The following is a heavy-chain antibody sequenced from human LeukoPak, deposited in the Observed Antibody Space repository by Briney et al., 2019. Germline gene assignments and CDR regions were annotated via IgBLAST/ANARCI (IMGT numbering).Heavy chain of an antibody. CDR3: AREEVDSGYVDYFDY. D-gene: IGHD5-12*01. V-gene: IGHV3-7*01. CDR1: GFTFSSYW. CDR2: IKQDGSEK. J-gene: IGHJ4*02. Sequence: GGSLRLSCAASGFTFSSYWMSWVRQAPGKGLEWVANIKQDGSEKYYVDSVKGRFTISRDNAKNSLYLQMNSLGAEDTAVYYCAREEVDSGYVDYFDYWGQGTLVTVSS.